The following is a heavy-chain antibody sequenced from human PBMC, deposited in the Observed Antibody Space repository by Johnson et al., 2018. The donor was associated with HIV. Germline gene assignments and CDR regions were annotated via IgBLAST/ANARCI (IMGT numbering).Heavy chain of an antibody. CDR3: TRTDDTYNYEYSGDVDAFDI. V-gene: IGHV3-73*02. J-gene: IGHJ3*02. CDR1: GFTFSGSA. D-gene: IGHD3-22*01. Sequence: VQLVESGGGLVQPGESLKLSCAASGFTFSGSAMHWVRQASGKGLEWVGRIRSKPYSYATAYAASVTGRFTISRDDSKNTAYLQMNSLKTEDTAVYYCTRTDDTYNYEYSGDVDAFDIWGQGTMVTVAS. CDR2: IRSKPYSYAT.